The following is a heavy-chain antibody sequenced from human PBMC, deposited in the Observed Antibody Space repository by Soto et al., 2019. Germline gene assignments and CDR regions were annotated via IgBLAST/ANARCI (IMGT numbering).Heavy chain of an antibody. CDR2: INHNTNT. V-gene: IGHV4-34*01. Sequence: QVHLQQWGAGLLKPSETLSLTCAVYGGSFSDTYWNWFRQPPGKGLEWIGEINHNTNTIYNPSLTRRVPXSXNXXKHHFSLKLTSVTAADTAVYYCARGVRLFRGSFDPWGQGTLVTVSS. CDR3: ARGVRLFRGSFDP. CDR1: GGSFSDTY. J-gene: IGHJ5*02. D-gene: IGHD2-15*01.